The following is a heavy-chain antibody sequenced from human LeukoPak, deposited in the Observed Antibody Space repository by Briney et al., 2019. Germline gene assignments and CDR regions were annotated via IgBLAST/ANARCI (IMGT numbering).Heavy chain of an antibody. Sequence: PSETLSLTCTVSGGSISSGSYYWSWIRQPAGKGLEWIGRIYTSGSTNYNPSLKSRVTISVDTSKNQFSLKLSSVTAADTAVYYCATRRDGYSDYFQHWGQGTLVTVSS. J-gene: IGHJ1*01. D-gene: IGHD5-24*01. CDR2: IYTSGST. CDR3: ATRRDGYSDYFQH. CDR1: GGSISSGSYY. V-gene: IGHV4-61*02.